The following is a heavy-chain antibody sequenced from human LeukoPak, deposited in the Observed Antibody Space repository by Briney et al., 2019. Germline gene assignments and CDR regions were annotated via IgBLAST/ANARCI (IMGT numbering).Heavy chain of an antibody. CDR1: GYSFSSGYY. CDR2: IYHSGST. J-gene: IGHJ4*02. D-gene: IGHD3-10*01. V-gene: IGHV4-38-2*01. Sequence: SETLSLTCAVSGYSFSSGYYWGWSRQPPGEGLEWIGSIYHSGSTYYNPSLKSRVTISVDTSKNQFSLKLSSVTAADTAVYYCARGGSGSYYDYYFDYWGQGTLVTVSS. CDR3: ARGGSGSYYDYYFDY.